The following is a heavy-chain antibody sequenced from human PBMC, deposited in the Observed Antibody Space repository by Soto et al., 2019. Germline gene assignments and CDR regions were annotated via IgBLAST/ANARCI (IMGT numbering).Heavy chain of an antibody. J-gene: IGHJ6*03. CDR3: AREVWTTVTVYYYYYMDV. Sequence: GGSLRLSCAASGFTFSNYAMSWVRQAPGKGLEWVSAIRYDGGSKYYADSVQGRFTISRDNSKNTLYLQMNSLRAEDTAVYYCAREVWTTVTVYYYYYMDVWGKGTTVTVSS. D-gene: IGHD4-17*01. CDR1: GFTFSNYA. CDR2: IRYDGGSK. V-gene: IGHV3-33*08.